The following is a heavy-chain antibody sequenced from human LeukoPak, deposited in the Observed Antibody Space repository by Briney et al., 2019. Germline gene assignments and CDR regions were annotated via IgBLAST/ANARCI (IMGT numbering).Heavy chain of an antibody. CDR2: ISGSGGST. D-gene: IGHD2-2*01. CDR3: AKFNSGGNIVVVPAALEHAFEI. Sequence: PGGSLRLSCAASRFTFSSYAMSWVRQAPGKRVEWVSAISGSGGSTYYADSVEGRFTISRDNSKNTLYLQMNSLRAEDTAVYYCAKFNSGGNIVVVPAALEHAFEIWGQGTMVTVSS. J-gene: IGHJ3*02. CDR1: RFTFSSYA. V-gene: IGHV3-23*01.